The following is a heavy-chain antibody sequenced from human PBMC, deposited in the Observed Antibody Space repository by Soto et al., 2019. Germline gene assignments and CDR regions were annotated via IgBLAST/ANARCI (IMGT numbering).Heavy chain of an antibody. CDR3: VRSSGLYGYLDY. V-gene: IGHV3-33*01. J-gene: IGHJ4*02. Sequence: QVQLVESGGGVVQPGRSLRLSCVASGFTFSTYGMHWVRQAPGKGLEWVAVIWSDESHEYYADSVKGRFTISRDNSKSTPYLHMNSLRGEETAVYYCVRSSGLYGYLDYWVQETLVPVFS. D-gene: IGHD2-8*01. CDR1: GFTFSTYG. CDR2: IWSDESHE.